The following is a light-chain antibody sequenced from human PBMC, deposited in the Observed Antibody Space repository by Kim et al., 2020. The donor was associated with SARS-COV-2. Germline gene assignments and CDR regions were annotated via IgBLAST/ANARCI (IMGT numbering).Light chain of an antibody. CDR2: EVT. J-gene: IGLJ2*01. V-gene: IGLV2-23*02. CDR1: SSDVGSYNF. CDR3: CSYAGSKTFV. Sequence: QSIATACTATSSDVGSYNFVSWYQQHAGKAPKLMIYEVTKRPSGVSSRFSGSKSGNTASLTISGLQAEDEADYYCCSYAGSKTFVYGGGTQLTVL.